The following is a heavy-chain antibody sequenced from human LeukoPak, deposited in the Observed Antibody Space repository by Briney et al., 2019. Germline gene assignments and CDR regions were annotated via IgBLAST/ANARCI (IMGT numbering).Heavy chain of an antibody. CDR1: GFTFSTFA. Sequence: GGSLRLSCAASGFTFSTFAMIWVRQPPGKGLEWVSSIFPSGGEIHYADSVRGRFTISRDNSKSTLSLQMNSLRAEDTAVYYCARVYLYTSGPMYYWGQGTLVTVSS. D-gene: IGHD6-19*01. CDR3: ARVYLYTSGPMYY. V-gene: IGHV3-23*01. J-gene: IGHJ4*02. CDR2: IFPSGGEI.